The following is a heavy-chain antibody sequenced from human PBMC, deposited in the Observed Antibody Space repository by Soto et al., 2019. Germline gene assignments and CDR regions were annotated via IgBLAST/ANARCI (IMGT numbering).Heavy chain of an antibody. J-gene: IGHJ6*02. CDR1: GDSVSSNSAA. D-gene: IGHD6-6*01. CDR2: TYYRSKWYN. V-gene: IGHV6-1*01. CDR3: ASGYSSSHLSHYYYGMDV. Sequence: LSQTLSLTCAISGDSVSSNSAAWNWIRQSPSRGLEWLGRTYYRSKWYNDYAVSVKSRITINPDTSKNQFSLQLNSVTPEDTAVYYCASGYSSSHLSHYYYGMDVWGQGTTVTVSS.